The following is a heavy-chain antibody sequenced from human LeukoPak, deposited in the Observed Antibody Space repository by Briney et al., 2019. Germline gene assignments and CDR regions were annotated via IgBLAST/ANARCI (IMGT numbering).Heavy chain of an antibody. D-gene: IGHD6-19*01. Sequence: GGSLRLSCAASGFTFSSYSMSWVRQAPGKGLEWVSSISSSSSYIYYADSVKGRFTISRDNVKNSLYLQMNSLRAEDTAVYYCARVLVAGTNYWGQETLVTVSS. J-gene: IGHJ4*02. CDR2: ISSSSSYI. CDR1: GFTFSSYS. V-gene: IGHV3-21*01. CDR3: ARVLVAGTNY.